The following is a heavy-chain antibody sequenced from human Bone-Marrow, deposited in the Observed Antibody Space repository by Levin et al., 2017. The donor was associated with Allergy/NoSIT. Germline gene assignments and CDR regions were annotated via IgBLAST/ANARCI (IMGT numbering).Heavy chain of an antibody. CDR1: GFTFKNYA. CDR3: AKDHWFGSGSAEY. CDR2: ISGSGGRT. J-gene: IGHJ4*02. V-gene: IGHV3-23*01. D-gene: IGHD6-19*01. Sequence: PGGSLRLSCVVSGFTFKNYAVNWVRQAPGKGLEWVSGISGSGGRTYYADSVKGRFTISRDNSKKTLYLEMNSLRAEDTAIYYCAKDHWFGSGSAEYWGQGTLVTVAS.